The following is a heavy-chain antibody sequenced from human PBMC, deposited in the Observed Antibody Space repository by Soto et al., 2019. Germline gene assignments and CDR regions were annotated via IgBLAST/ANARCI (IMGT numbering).Heavy chain of an antibody. V-gene: IGHV1-2*04. Sequence: GASVKVSCKASGYTFTGYYIHWVRQAPGQGLEWMGWINPNSGGTNYAQKFQGWVTMTRDTSISTVYMELNRLKSDDTALYYCARDSDRDGQNLNRFDPWGPGTLVTVSS. CDR1: GYTFTGYY. D-gene: IGHD3-10*01. CDR3: ARDSDRDGQNLNRFDP. J-gene: IGHJ5*02. CDR2: INPNSGGT.